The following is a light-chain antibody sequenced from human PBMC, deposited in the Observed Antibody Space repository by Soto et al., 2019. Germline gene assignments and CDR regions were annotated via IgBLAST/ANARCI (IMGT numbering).Light chain of an antibody. J-gene: IGKJ3*01. Sequence: EILMTQSPATLSVSPGERATLSCRASQSVGNNLAWYQQRPAQAPRLLIYGASTRATGIPARFSGSGSGTEFTLTIISLQYVDFALYYCQQYNKWPLFTFGPGTRVDI. CDR2: GAS. CDR1: QSVGNN. CDR3: QQYNKWPLFT. V-gene: IGKV3-15*01.